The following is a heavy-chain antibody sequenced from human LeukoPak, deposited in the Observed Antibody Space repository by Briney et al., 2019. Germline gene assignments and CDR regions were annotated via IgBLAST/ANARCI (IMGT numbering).Heavy chain of an antibody. CDR1: GFTFSSYG. CDR2: ISGSGGST. Sequence: PGRSLRLSCAASGFTFSSYGMSWVRQAPGKGLEWVSAISGSGGSTYYADSVKGRFTISRDNSKNTLYLQMNSLRAEDTAVYYCAKRMVPYYYMDVWGKGTTVTISS. J-gene: IGHJ6*03. V-gene: IGHV3-23*01. D-gene: IGHD3-10*01. CDR3: AKRMVPYYYMDV.